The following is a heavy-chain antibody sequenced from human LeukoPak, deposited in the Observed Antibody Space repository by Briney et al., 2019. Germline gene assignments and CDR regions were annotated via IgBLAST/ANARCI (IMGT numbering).Heavy chain of an antibody. CDR1: GGSFSGYY. J-gene: IGHJ5*02. V-gene: IGHV4-34*01. Sequence: SETLSLTCAVYGGSFSGYYWSWIRQPPGKGLEWIGEINYSGSTNYNPSLKSRVTISVDTSKNQFSLKLSSVTAADTAVYYCARAYTALNYGSGSYYTNWFDPWGQGTLVTVSS. CDR3: ARAYTALNYGSGSYYTNWFDP. D-gene: IGHD3-10*01. CDR2: INYSGST.